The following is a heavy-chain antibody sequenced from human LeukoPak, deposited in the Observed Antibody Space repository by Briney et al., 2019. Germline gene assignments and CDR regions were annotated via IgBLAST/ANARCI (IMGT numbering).Heavy chain of an antibody. CDR1: GGSLSGYY. D-gene: IGHD2-2*01. CDR2: INHSGST. V-gene: IGHV4-34*01. CDR3: ARRAVVVPAAISLYYYYGMDV. Sequence: SETLSLTCAVYGGSLSGYYWSWIRQPPGKGLEWIGEINHSGSTNYNPSLKSRVTISVDTSKNQFSLKLSSVTAADTAVYYCARRAVVVPAAISLYYYYGMDVWGQGTTVTVSS. J-gene: IGHJ6*02.